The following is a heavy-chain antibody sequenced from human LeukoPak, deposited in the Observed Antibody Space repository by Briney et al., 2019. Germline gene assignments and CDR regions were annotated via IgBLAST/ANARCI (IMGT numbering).Heavy chain of an antibody. V-gene: IGHV3-43D*03. Sequence: GGSLRLSCAASGFTFDDYAMHWVRQAPGKGLEWVSLISWDGGSTYYADSVKGRFTISRDNSKNSLYLQMNSLRAEDTALYYCAKDGVAARPHYYCYYYMDVWGKGTTVTVSS. J-gene: IGHJ6*03. D-gene: IGHD6-6*01. CDR2: ISWDGGST. CDR1: GFTFDDYA. CDR3: AKDGVAARPHYYCYYYMDV.